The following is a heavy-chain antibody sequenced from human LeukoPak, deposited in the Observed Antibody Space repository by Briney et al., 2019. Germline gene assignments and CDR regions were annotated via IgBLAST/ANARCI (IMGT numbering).Heavy chain of an antibody. D-gene: IGHD3-3*01. CDR1: GGSISSTGYS. CDR3: ARAGIWSGYYSFDY. J-gene: IGHJ4*02. V-gene: IGHV4-30-2*01. Sequence: SETLSLTCAVSGGSISSTGYSWSWIRQPPGKGLEWIGYIYHSGSTYYNPSLKSRVTISVDRSKNQFSLKLSSVTAADTAVYYCARAGIWSGYYSFDYWGQGTLVTVSS. CDR2: IYHSGST.